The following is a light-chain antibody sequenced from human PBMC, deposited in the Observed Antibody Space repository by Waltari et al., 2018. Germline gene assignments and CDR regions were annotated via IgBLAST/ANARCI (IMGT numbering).Light chain of an antibody. V-gene: IGLV2-14*01. J-gene: IGLJ3*02. CDR1: PTNIISDNH. CDR3: SSYTSSSTWV. CDR2: EFY. Sequence: QSALTQPASVSGSPGQSVTISSTAAPTNIISDNHVSWYQQHPGKDPKVMIYEFYNRPSGGSHRFSGSRSGNTASLIISGLQAEDEADYYCSSYTSSSTWVFGGGTKLTVL.